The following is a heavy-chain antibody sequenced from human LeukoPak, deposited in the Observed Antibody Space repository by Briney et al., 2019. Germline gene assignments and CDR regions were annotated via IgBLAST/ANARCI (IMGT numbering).Heavy chain of an antibody. Sequence: GGSLRLSCAASGFTFSSYSMNWVRQAPGKGLEWVSYINSRSRIIYYADSVKGRFTISRDNAKNSLYLQMNSLRAEDTAVYYCAMSTKYSYGLYYMDVWGKGTTVTVSS. CDR1: GFTFSSYS. J-gene: IGHJ6*03. V-gene: IGHV3-48*01. CDR3: AMSTKYSYGLYYMDV. CDR2: INSRSRII. D-gene: IGHD5-18*01.